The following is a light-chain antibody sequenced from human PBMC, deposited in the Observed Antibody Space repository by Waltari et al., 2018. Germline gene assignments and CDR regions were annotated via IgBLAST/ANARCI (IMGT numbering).Light chain of an antibody. CDR2: PAF. V-gene: IGKV1D-12*01. Sequence: DIQMTQSPSSVSASVGDTVTITCRASQSISACLAWYQQKPGKAPKPLISPAFNLQSGVASRFRGSRSGTDFSLTINSLQPEEFATYYCQQCNTLPFAFGGGTTVEIK. CDR3: QQCNTLPFA. J-gene: IGKJ4*01. CDR1: QSISAC.